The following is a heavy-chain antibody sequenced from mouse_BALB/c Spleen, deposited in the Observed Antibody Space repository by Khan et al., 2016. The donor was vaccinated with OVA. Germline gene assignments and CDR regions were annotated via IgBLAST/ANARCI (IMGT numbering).Heavy chain of an antibody. J-gene: IGHJ4*01. Sequence: QVQLKESGPGLVAPSQSLSITCTISGFSLTNYGVHWVRQPPGKGLEWLVVIWSDGSTTYNSALKSRLTINKDNSKNQVFLEMNSLQTDDTAMYFCARQPYYHYNLMDYGGKGTSVTVSS. V-gene: IGHV2-6-1*01. CDR2: IWSDGST. CDR1: GFSLTNYG. D-gene: IGHD2-10*01. CDR3: ARQPYYHYNLMDY.